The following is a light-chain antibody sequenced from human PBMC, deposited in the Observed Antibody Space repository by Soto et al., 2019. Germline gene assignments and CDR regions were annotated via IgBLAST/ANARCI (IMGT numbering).Light chain of an antibody. J-gene: IGKJ5*01. CDR3: QQLGRYPIT. V-gene: IGKV1-9*01. CDR2: TTS. CDR1: QGVSSY. Sequence: IQLTQSPSSLSASAGDRVTITCRASQGVSSYLAWYQQKPGKAPKLLIYTTSTLQAGVPSRFSGSGSGTEFTLTISSLQPEDFATYYCQQLGRYPITFGQGTRRRLN.